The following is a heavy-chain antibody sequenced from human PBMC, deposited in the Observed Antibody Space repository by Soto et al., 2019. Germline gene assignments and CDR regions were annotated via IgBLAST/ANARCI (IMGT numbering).Heavy chain of an antibody. J-gene: IGHJ4*02. Sequence: PGGSLRLSCAASGFTFSSYDMHWVRQAPGKGLEWVAVISYDGSNKYYADSVKGRFTISRDNSKNTLYLQMNSLRAEDTAVYYCANHNIYSSSWYDVVGNGYFDYWGQGTLVTVSS. D-gene: IGHD6-13*01. CDR1: GFTFSSYD. CDR2: ISYDGSNK. CDR3: ANHNIYSSSWYDVVGNGYFDY. V-gene: IGHV3-30*18.